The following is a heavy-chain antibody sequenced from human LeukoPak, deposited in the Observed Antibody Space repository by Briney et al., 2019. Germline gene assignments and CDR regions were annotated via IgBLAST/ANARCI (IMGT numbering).Heavy chain of an antibody. D-gene: IGHD6-6*01. CDR1: GGSISSGGYF. CDR2: ISYSGST. V-gene: IGHV4-31*03. Sequence: PSQTLSLTCTVSGGSISSGGYFWSWIRQHPGKGLEWIGYISYSGSTYYNPSLKSRVTISVDTSKNQFSLKLSSVSAADTAVHYCASAPYSSSSVDYWGQGTLVTVSS. J-gene: IGHJ4*02. CDR3: ASAPYSSSSVDY.